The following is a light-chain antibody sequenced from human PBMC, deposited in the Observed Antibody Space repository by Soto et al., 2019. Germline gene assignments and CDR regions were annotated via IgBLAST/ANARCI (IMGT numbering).Light chain of an antibody. J-gene: IGKJ2*01. CDR1: QGISSY. Sequence: AIRMTQSPSSFSASTGDRVTITCRASQGISSYLAWYQQKPGKAPKLLIYAASTLQSGVPSRFSGSGSGTDFTLTISCLQSEDFANYYCQQYYSYTPTFGQGTKLEIK. CDR2: AAS. V-gene: IGKV1-8*01. CDR3: QQYYSYTPT.